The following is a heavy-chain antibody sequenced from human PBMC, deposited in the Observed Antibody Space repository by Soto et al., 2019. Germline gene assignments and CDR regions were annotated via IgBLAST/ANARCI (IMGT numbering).Heavy chain of an antibody. Sequence: ASVKVSCKASGYTFTSYGISWVRQAPGQGLDWRGWISAYNGNTNYAQKLQGRVTMTTDTSTSTAYMELRSLRSDDTAVYYCARDLEWSGYFSWSDPWGQGTLVTVSS. CDR1: GYTFTSYG. J-gene: IGHJ5*02. CDR2: ISAYNGNT. D-gene: IGHD3-3*01. V-gene: IGHV1-18*01. CDR3: ARDLEWSGYFSWSDP.